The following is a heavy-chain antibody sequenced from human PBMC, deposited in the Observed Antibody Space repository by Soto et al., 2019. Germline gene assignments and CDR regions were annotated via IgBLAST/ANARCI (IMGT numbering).Heavy chain of an antibody. CDR3: ARGSWAVRFVY. V-gene: IGHV4-34*01. Sequence: QVQLQQWGAGLLKPSETLSLTCAVYGGSFSYDYWTWIRQSPGKGLEWIGEINHSGGTNYNPSLKSRVTISEDTSKNQFSLRLNSVTAADTAVYYCARGSWAVRFVYWGQGTLVTVSS. J-gene: IGHJ4*02. CDR2: INHSGGT. D-gene: IGHD2-15*01. CDR1: GGSFSYDY.